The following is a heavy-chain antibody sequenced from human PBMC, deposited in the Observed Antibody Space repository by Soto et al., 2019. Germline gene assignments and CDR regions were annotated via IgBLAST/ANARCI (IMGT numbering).Heavy chain of an antibody. CDR2: ISWNSGSI. V-gene: IGHV3-9*01. CDR1: GFTFDDYA. Sequence: GGSLRLSCAVSGFTFDDYAMHWVRQAPGKGLEWVSGISWNSGSIGYADSVKGRFTISRDNAKNSLYLQMNSLRAEDTALYYCAKDGYRDYGGYYYYGMDVWGQGTTVTVSS. CDR3: AKDGYRDYGGYYYYGMDV. D-gene: IGHD4-17*01. J-gene: IGHJ6*02.